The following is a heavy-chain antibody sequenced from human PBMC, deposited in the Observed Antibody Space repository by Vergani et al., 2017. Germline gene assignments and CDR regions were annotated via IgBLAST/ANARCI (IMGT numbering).Heavy chain of an antibody. Sequence: QVQLQESGPGLVKPSETLSLTCTVSGGSISSYYCSWIRQPPGTGLEWIGYIYYSGSTNSNPSLKSRVTISVDTSKNQFSLKLSSVTAADTAVYYCASRSGLVRGIDYWGQGTLVTVSS. CDR1: GGSISSYY. CDR2: IYYSGST. J-gene: IGHJ4*02. D-gene: IGHD6-19*01. V-gene: IGHV4-59*01. CDR3: ASRSGLVRGIDY.